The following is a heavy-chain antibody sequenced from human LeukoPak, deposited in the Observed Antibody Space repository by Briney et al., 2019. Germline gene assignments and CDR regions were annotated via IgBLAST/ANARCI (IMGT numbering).Heavy chain of an antibody. CDR2: IDPSDSYT. CDR3: ARPDTGMMMDYFHYGMHV. V-gene: IGHV5-10-1*01. Sequence: GESLKISCQGSGYSFTSYWISWVRQMPGKGLEWMGRIDPSDSYTNYSPSFQGHVTISADKSISTAYLQWSSLKASDTAMYYCARPDTGMMMDYFHYGMHVWGQGTTVTVSS. J-gene: IGHJ6*02. D-gene: IGHD5-18*01. CDR1: GYSFTSYW.